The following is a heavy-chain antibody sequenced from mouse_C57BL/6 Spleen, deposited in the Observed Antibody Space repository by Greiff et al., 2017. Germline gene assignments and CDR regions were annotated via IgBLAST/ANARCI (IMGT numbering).Heavy chain of an antibody. CDR2: IHPNSGRT. J-gene: IGHJ4*01. D-gene: IGHD1-1*01. CDR3: ARFYYGSTYYAMDY. V-gene: IGHV1-64*01. Sequence: QVHVKQPGAELVKPGASVKLSCKASGYTFTSYWMHWVKQRPGQGLEWIGMIHPNSGRTNYNEKFKSKATLTVDKSSSTAYMQLSSLTSEDSAVYYCARFYYGSTYYAMDYWGQGTSVTVSS. CDR1: GYTFTSYW.